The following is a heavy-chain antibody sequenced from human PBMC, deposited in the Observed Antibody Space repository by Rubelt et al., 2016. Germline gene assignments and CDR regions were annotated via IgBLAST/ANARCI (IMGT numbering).Heavy chain of an antibody. CDR2: IYYSGST. D-gene: IGHD2-2*01. CDR1: GGSISSSSYY. J-gene: IGHJ4*02. Sequence: QLQLQESGPGLVKPSETLSLTCTVSGGSISSSSYYWGWIRQPPGKGLEWIGSIYYSGSTYYNPSLKSRVTISVDTSKNQFSLKLSSVTAADTAVYYCATDIVVVPAASLYDYWGQGTLVTVSS. CDR3: ATDIVVVPAASLYDY. V-gene: IGHV4-39*07.